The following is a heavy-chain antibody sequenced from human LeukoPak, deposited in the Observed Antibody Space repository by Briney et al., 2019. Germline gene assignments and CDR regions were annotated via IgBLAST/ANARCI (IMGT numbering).Heavy chain of an antibody. V-gene: IGHV5-51*01. CDR1: GYSFTSYW. CDR3: ARLPSTYYYDSSGYRRYYYYGMDV. CDR2: IYPGDSDT. J-gene: IGHJ6*02. D-gene: IGHD3-22*01. Sequence: GESLKISCKGSGYSFTSYWIGWVRQMPGKGLEWMGIIYPGDSDTRYSPSFQGQVTISADKSISTAYLQWSSLKASDTAMYYCARLPSTYYYDSSGYRRYYYYGMDVWGQGTTVTVSS.